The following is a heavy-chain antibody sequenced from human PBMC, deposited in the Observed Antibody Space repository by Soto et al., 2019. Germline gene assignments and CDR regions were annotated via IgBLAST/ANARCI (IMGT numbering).Heavy chain of an antibody. CDR2: IYRSGST. Sequence: HLQLQESGSGLVKPSQTLSLTCAVSGGSISSGDYSWSWIRQPPGKGLEWIGYIYRSGSTYSNPSLKSRVIVSVDTSKTQFALNLHSVTAADTAVYYCARAGARFGNDNWFDPWGQGILVTVSS. J-gene: IGHJ5*02. D-gene: IGHD3-10*01. CDR3: ARAGARFGNDNWFDP. V-gene: IGHV4-30-2*01. CDR1: GGSISSGDYS.